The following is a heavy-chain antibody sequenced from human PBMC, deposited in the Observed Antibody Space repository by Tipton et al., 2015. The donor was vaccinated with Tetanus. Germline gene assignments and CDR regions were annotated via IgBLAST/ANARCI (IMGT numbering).Heavy chain of an antibody. CDR2: INHSGST. J-gene: IGHJ6*02. CDR3: ARGGMTTVTTGGGYYYYYYGMDV. D-gene: IGHD4-11*01. Sequence: TLSLTCAVYGGSFSGYYWSWIRQPPGKGLEWIGEINHSGSTNYNPSLKSRVTISVDTSKNQFSLKLSSVTAADTAVYYCARGGMTTVTTGGGYYYYYYGMDVWGQGTTVTVSS. CDR1: GGSFSGYY. V-gene: IGHV4-34*01.